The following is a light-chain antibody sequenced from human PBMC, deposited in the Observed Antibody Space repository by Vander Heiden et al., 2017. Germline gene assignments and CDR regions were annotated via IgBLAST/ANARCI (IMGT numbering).Light chain of an antibody. J-gene: IGKJ2*01. CDR3: QQSYSSPYT. CDR2: AAS. V-gene: IGKV1-39*01. CDR1: QSISSF. Sequence: DIQMTQSPSSLSASVGDRVTITCRASQSISSFLNWYQQKPGKAPKVLIYAASSLQGGVPSRFSGSGSGTDFTITISSLQPEDFATYYCQQSYSSPYTFGQGTKLEIK.